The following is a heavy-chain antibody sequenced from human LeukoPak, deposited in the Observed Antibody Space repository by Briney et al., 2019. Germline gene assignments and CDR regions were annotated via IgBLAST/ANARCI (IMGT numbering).Heavy chain of an antibody. J-gene: IGHJ4*02. CDR1: GFTFRSAW. D-gene: IGHD6-19*01. CDR2: IKEDGSQK. CDR3: AKDRSKTSSGWIDY. Sequence: GGSLRLSCAASGFTFRSAWMTWVRQAPGKGLEWVTNIKEDGSQKNYADSVKGRFTISRDNSKNTLYLQMNSLRAEDTAVYYCAKDRSKTSSGWIDYWGQGTLVTVSS. V-gene: IGHV3-7*01.